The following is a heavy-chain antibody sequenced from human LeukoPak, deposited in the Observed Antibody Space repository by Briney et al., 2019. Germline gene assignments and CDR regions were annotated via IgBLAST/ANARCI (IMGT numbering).Heavy chain of an antibody. D-gene: IGHD1-26*01. CDR2: MNPNSGNT. Sequence: PEASVKVSCKASGYTFTSYDINWVRQATGQGLEWMGWMNPNSGNTGYAQKFQGRVTITRNTSISTAYMELSRLRSDDTAVYYCARGTPVGATTPGRDYWGQGTLVTVSS. J-gene: IGHJ4*02. CDR3: ARGTPVGATTPGRDY. V-gene: IGHV1-8*03. CDR1: GYTFTSYD.